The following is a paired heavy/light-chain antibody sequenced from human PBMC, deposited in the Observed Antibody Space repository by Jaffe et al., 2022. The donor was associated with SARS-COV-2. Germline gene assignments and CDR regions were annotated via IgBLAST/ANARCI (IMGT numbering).Heavy chain of an antibody. D-gene: IGHD2-2*01. CDR3: ARHIGPRGSNRWLNWFDP. J-gene: IGHJ5*02. CDR2: IHYTGRT. CDR1: GGSISDTTYY. Sequence: QLQGSGPGLVKPSEPLSLTCTVSGGSISDTTYYWGWIRQPPGKGLEWIGSIHYTGRTYFNPSLKSRITESLDTSKNQFSLKLSSVTAADTAIYYCARHIGPRGSNRWLNWFDPWGQGTLVTVSS. V-gene: IGHV4-39*01.
Light chain of an antibody. V-gene: IGLV1-44*01. CDR3: EAWDDSLNGVV. CDR1: SSNIGRNT. J-gene: IGLJ2*01. Sequence: QSVLTQPPSASGTPGQRVTISCSGGSSNIGRNTVNWYEQVPGSAPKLLIYIDNQRPSGVPDRFSGSKSGTSASLAISGLQSEDEADYYCEAWDDSLNGVVFGGGTKLTVL. CDR2: IDN.